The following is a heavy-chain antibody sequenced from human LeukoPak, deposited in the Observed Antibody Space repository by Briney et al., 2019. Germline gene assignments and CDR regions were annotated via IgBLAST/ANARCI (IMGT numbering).Heavy chain of an antibody. Sequence: GGSLRLSCAASGFTFSSYTMHWVRKAPGKGLEWVSSISSSSSYIYYADSVKGRFTISRDNAKNTLYLEMDSLRAEDTAVYYCARDWYHAIDYWGQGTLVTVSS. CDR2: ISSSSSYI. CDR1: GFTFSSYT. V-gene: IGHV3-21*01. J-gene: IGHJ4*02. D-gene: IGHD2-2*01. CDR3: ARDWYHAIDY.